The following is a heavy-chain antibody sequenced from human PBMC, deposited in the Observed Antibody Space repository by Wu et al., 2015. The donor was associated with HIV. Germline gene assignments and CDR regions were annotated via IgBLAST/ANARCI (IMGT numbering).Heavy chain of an antibody. J-gene: IGHJ6*03. CDR2: IIPIFRTV. CDR3: ARDGGSYSGTNWYYYYMDV. CDR1: GGTFSSYA. D-gene: IGHD1-26*01. V-gene: IGHV1-69*13. Sequence: QVHLVQSGAEVKKPGSSVKVSCKASGGTFSSYAISWVRQAPGQGLEWMARIIPIFRTVDYAHRFQGRVTITADESTSTSYMELGSLTSDDTAVYYCARDGGSYSGTNWYYYYMDVWGTGTTVTVSS.